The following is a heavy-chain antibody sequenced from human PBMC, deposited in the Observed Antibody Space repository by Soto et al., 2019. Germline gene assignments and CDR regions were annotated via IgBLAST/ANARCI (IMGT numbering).Heavy chain of an antibody. D-gene: IGHD2-15*01. CDR2: ISSSSSYI. Sequence: PGGSLRLSCAASGFTFSSYSMNWVRQAPGKGLEWVSSISSSSSYIYYADSVKGRFTISRDNAKNSLYLQMNSLRAEDTAVYYCASFLGYCSGGSCYLTPFDYWGQGTLVTVSS. CDR3: ASFLGYCSGGSCYLTPFDY. V-gene: IGHV3-21*01. CDR1: GFTFSSYS. J-gene: IGHJ4*02.